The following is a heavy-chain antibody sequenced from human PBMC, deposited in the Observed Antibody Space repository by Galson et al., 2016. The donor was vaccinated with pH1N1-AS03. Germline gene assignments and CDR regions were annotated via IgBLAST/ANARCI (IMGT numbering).Heavy chain of an antibody. Sequence: CAASGFTFSTSAMSWVRQAPGTGLEWVSSISGADLSTYYADSVKGRFTVSRDNSKNTLYLQMNGLRAEDTAIYYCANPRASGTTMVTRLDYWGQGILVTVSS. CDR1: GFTFSTSA. V-gene: IGHV3-23*01. D-gene: IGHD5-18*01. CDR2: ISGADLST. CDR3: ANPRASGTTMVTRLDY. J-gene: IGHJ4*02.